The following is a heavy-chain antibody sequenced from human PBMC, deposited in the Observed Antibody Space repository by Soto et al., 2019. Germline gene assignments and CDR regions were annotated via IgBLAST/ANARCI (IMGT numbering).Heavy chain of an antibody. J-gene: IGHJ4*02. V-gene: IGHV4-31*03. CDR2: IYYSGST. Sequence: SETLSLTCTVSGGSISSGGYYWSWIRQHPGKGLEWIGYIYYSGSTYYNPSLKSRVTISVDTSKNQFSLKLSSVTAADTAVYYCARALGRLRYFDGYYFDYWGQGTLVTVSS. D-gene: IGHD3-9*01. CDR3: ARALGRLRYFDGYYFDY. CDR1: GGSISSGGYY.